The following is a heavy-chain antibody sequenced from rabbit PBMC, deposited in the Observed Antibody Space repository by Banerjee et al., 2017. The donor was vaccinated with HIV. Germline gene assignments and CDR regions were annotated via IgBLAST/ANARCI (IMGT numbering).Heavy chain of an antibody. D-gene: IGHD6-1*01. Sequence: QEQLEESGGDLVKPEGSLTLTCTASGIDFNNYYMCWVRQAPGKGLEWIACIYNGDGSTYYASWAKGRFTISKASSPTVTLQMTSLTAADTATYFCARDAGGGAGGYAYFNLWGQGTLVTVS. V-gene: IGHV1S45*01. CDR1: GIDFNNYY. CDR3: ARDAGGGAGGYAYFNL. J-gene: IGHJ4*01. CDR2: IYNGDGST.